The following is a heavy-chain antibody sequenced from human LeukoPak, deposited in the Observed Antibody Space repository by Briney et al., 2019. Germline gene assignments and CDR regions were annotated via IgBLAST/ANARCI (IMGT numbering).Heavy chain of an antibody. J-gene: IGHJ4*02. Sequence: HAGGSLRLSCAASKFTFSSYGMHWVRQAPGKGLEWVAVISYDGSNKYYADSVRGRFTISRDNSKNTLYLQMNSLRAEDTAVYYCARPGIPYCSGGSCYPGYWGQGTLVTVSS. CDR2: ISYDGSNK. CDR1: KFTFSSYG. CDR3: ARPGIPYCSGGSCYPGY. V-gene: IGHV3-30*03. D-gene: IGHD2-15*01.